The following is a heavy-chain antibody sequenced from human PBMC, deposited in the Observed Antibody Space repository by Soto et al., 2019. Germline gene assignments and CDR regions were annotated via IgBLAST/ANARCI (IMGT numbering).Heavy chain of an antibody. CDR2: IYTSGST. V-gene: IGHV4-4*07. CDR3: ARTSLTGYSKYYFDY. Sequence: ASETLSLTCTVSGGSISSYYWSWIRQPAGKGLEWIGRIYTSGSTNYNPSLKSRVTMSVDTSKNQFSLKLSSVTAADTAVYYCARTSLTGYSKYYFDYWGQGTLVTVSS. CDR1: GGSISSYY. D-gene: IGHD3-9*01. J-gene: IGHJ4*02.